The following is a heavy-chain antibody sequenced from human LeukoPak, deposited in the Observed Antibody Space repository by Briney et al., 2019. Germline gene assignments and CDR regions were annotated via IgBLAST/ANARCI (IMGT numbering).Heavy chain of an antibody. D-gene: IGHD1-1*01. Sequence: GGSLTLSCSASGFTFSSYARQWLRPAPGKGLEGVAVISYDGSNNYYADSVKGRFTISRDNSKNTLYLQMNSLRAEDTAVYYCARDRRRVLDYWGQGTLVTVSS. CDR1: GFTFSSYA. CDR3: ARDRRRVLDY. CDR2: ISYDGSNN. V-gene: IGHV3-30-3*01. J-gene: IGHJ4*02.